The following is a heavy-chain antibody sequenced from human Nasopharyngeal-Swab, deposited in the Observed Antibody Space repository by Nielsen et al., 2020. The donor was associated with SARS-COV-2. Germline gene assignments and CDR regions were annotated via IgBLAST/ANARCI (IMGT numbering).Heavy chain of an antibody. D-gene: IGHD4-23*01. J-gene: IGHJ4*02. Sequence: GESLKISCKGSGYSFSDYWIAWVRQMPGKGLEWMGIIYPGDFDTRYSPSFQGQVAISVDKSISTAYLQWSSLKASDTAMYYCARQVSKGGNDYWGQGTLVTVSS. V-gene: IGHV5-51*01. CDR3: ARQVSKGGNDY. CDR1: GYSFSDYW. CDR2: IYPGDFDT.